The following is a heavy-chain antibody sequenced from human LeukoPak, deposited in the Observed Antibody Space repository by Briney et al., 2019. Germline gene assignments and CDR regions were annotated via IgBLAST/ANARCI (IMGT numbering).Heavy chain of an antibody. D-gene: IGHD3-16*01. J-gene: IGHJ4*02. Sequence: GGSLRLSCAASGFTFSSYSMNWVRQAPGKGLEWVSSISSSSSYIYYAGSVKGRFTISRDNAKNSLYLQMNSLRAEDTAVYYCASGALRVYFDYWGQGTLVTVSS. CDR2: ISSSSSYI. CDR3: ASGALRVYFDY. V-gene: IGHV3-21*01. CDR1: GFTFSSYS.